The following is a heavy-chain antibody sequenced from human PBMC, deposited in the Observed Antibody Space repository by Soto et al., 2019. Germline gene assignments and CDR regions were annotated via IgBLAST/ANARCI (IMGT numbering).Heavy chain of an antibody. V-gene: IGHV1-18*04. J-gene: IGHJ4*02. CDR1: GYTFTSYG. D-gene: IGHD1-26*01. Sequence: ASVKVSCKASGYTFTSYGISWVRQAPGQGLEWMGWISAYNGNTNYAQKLQGRVTISVDKSIGTAYLQWRSLKASDSAMYYCARQSLSGRYGKFDNWGQGTLVTVSS. CDR3: ARQSLSGRYGKFDN. CDR2: ISAYNGNT.